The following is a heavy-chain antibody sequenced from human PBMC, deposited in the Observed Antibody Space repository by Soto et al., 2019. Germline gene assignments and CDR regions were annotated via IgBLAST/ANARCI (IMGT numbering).Heavy chain of an antibody. Sequence: SETLSLTCTVSGGSISSYYWSWIRQPPGKGLECIGYIDYSGSTNYNPSLKSRVTISVDTSKNQFSLKLRSDDTAVYYCAREPPAPYSSGWYYYGMDVWGQGTTVTVSS. CDR3: AREPPAPYSSGWYYYGMDV. V-gene: IGHV4-59*01. J-gene: IGHJ6*02. D-gene: IGHD6-19*01. CDR2: IDYSGST. CDR1: GGSISSYY.